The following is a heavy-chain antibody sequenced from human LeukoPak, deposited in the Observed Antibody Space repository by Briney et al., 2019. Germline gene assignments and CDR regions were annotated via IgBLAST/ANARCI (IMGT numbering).Heavy chain of an antibody. CDR2: IYYSGST. V-gene: IGHV4-39*07. J-gene: IGHJ5*02. D-gene: IGHD3-10*01. CDR3: ARVSAMVRGHNWFDP. Sequence: WVRQAPGKGLEWIGSIYYSGSTYYNPSLKSRVTISVDTSKNQFSLKLSSVTAADTAVYYCARVSAMVRGHNWFDPWGQGTLVTVSS.